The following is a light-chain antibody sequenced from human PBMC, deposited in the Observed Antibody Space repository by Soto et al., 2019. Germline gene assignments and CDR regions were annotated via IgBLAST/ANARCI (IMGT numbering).Light chain of an antibody. Sequence: DIVMTQSPDSLAVSLGERATIKCKSSQTVLSSSNNRNYLVWYQQKSGQPPKLLIYWSSTRASGVPDRFTGSGSGTDVTLTISNIQAEDVGIYYCHQHYDLPTFGQGTRLEL. J-gene: IGKJ5*01. CDR3: HQHYDLPT. CDR1: QTVLSSSNNRNY. CDR2: WSS. V-gene: IGKV4-1*01.